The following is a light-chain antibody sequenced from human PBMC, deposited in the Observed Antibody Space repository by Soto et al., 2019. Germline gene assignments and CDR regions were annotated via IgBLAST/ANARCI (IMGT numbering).Light chain of an antibody. CDR1: QSISSY. V-gene: IGKV1-39*01. CDR3: QQSYSTPYT. Sequence: DLQMTQSPSSLSASVGERVTITCRASQSISSYLNWYQQKPGKAPKLLIYAASSLQSGVPSRFSGSGSGTDFTLTISSLQPEDFATYYCQQSYSTPYTFGQGTKLEIK. J-gene: IGKJ2*01. CDR2: AAS.